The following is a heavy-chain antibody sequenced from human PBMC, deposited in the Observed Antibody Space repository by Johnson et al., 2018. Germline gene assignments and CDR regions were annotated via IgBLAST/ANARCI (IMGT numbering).Heavy chain of an antibody. D-gene: IGHD1-1*01. Sequence: QVQLVQSGPGLVKPSETLSLTCTVSGGSISSYYWSWVRQPPGKGLKWIGYIYYSGSTNYNPSLKSRFPLSEDTSKNQFSLKLSPVPAADTAVYYCARGGTSRLNEFDIWGQGTMVTVSS. J-gene: IGHJ3*02. CDR2: IYYSGST. V-gene: IGHV4-59*01. CDR3: ARGGTSRLNEFDI. CDR1: GGSISSYY.